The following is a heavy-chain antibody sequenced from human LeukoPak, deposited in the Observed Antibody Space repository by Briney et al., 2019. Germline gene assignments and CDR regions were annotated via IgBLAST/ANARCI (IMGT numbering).Heavy chain of an antibody. V-gene: IGHV5-51*01. CDR1: GYSFTSYW. D-gene: IGHD2-15*01. CDR3: ARGRGYCSGGSCYYFDY. Sequence: GEALKSSCKGSGYSFTSYWIGWVRQMPGKGLEWRGIIYPGDSDTRYSPSFQGQVTISADKSISTAYLQWRSLKASDTARYYCARGRGYCSGGSCYYFDYWGQGTLVTVSS. J-gene: IGHJ4*02. CDR2: IYPGDSDT.